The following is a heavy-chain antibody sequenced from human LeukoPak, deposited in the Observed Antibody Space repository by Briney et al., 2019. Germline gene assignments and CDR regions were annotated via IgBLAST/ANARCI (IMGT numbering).Heavy chain of an antibody. CDR1: GGSFSGYY. CDR2: INRGGDT. CDR3: ARGVGSGSYFFN. Sequence: PSETLSLICAVYGGSFSGYYWTWIRQPPGKGLEWIGEINRGGDTNYNPSLKSRVTISVDTSKTQVSLKLSSVTAADTAVYYCARGVGSGSYFFNWGQGTLVTDSS. V-gene: IGHV4-34*01. D-gene: IGHD1-26*01. J-gene: IGHJ4*02.